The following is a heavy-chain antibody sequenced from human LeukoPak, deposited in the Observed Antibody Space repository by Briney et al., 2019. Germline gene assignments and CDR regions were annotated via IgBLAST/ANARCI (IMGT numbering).Heavy chain of an antibody. CDR3: ARSRWLDAFDY. D-gene: IGHD6-19*01. CDR2: INGSGGRT. Sequence: GGSLRLSCAASGFTFNNYAMNWVRQAPGKGLEWVSSINGSGGRTYYADSVKGRFTISRDNSKNTLYLQMNSLRADDTAVYYCARSRWLDAFDYWGQGTLVTVSS. J-gene: IGHJ4*02. CDR1: GFTFNNYA. V-gene: IGHV3-23*01.